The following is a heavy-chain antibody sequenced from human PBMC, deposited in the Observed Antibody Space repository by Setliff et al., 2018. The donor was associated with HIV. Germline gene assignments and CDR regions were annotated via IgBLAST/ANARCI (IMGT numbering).Heavy chain of an antibody. J-gene: IGHJ3*02. CDR3: ATRPTWVHGFSI. Sequence: SVKVSCKASGGPFNSLGFTWVRQAPGQGLEWVGGIVPVVDAPIYAQRFQGRVVITADKSTGTAYMQLNSLKSEDAAVYYCATRPTWVHGFSIWGQGTMVTVSS. CDR1: GGPFNSLG. D-gene: IGHD3-10*01. CDR2: IVPVVDAP. V-gene: IGHV1-69*06.